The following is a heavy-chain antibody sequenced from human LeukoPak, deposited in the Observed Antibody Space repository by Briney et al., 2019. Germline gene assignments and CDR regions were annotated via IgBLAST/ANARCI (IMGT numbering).Heavy chain of an antibody. CDR1: GGTFRYYA. CDR2: LIPMFGTT. Sequence: SVKVSCRTSGGTFRYYAIGWVRQAPGHGLEWMGGLIPMFGTTNYAQQFQGRVTITADESTTTSYMELSRLRFEDTAVYFCARVAAGTTFMDNWFDPWGQGTLVTVSS. CDR3: ARVAAGTTFMDNWFDP. J-gene: IGHJ5*02. V-gene: IGHV1-69*13. D-gene: IGHD1-7*01.